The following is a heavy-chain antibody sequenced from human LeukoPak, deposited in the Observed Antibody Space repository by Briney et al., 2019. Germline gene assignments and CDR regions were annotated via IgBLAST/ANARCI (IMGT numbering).Heavy chain of an antibody. CDR3: ARGNGNVGGRLDP. J-gene: IGHJ5*02. Sequence: GSLRLSCTASGFSVSGIHMNWVRQAPGKGLDWVSGLYSGGATYYADSLGGRFIISRDDSKNTLYLQMSSLRDDDTAIYYCARGNGNVGGRLDPWGQGTRVTVSS. CDR1: GFSVSGIH. CDR2: LYSGGAT. D-gene: IGHD4-23*01. V-gene: IGHV3-66*01.